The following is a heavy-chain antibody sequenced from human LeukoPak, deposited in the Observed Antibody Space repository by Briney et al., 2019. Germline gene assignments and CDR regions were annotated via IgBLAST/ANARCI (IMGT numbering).Heavy chain of an antibody. CDR2: IKSRTDGETT. V-gene: IGHV3-15*01. CDR1: GFTFSSYG. D-gene: IGHD1-26*01. J-gene: IGHJ5*02. CDR3: TKGIVGASTDWFDP. Sequence: PGGSLRLSCAASGFTFSSYGMNWVRQTPGKGLEWVGRIKSRTDGETTDYAAPVKGRFTISRDDSKNMLYLQMNSLKTEDTAVYYCTKGIVGASTDWFDPWGQGTLVTVSS.